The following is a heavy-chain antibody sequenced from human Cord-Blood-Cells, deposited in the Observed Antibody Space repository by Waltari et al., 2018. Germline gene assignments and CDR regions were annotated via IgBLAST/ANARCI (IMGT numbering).Heavy chain of an antibody. CDR1: GGSFSSSSYY. V-gene: IGHV4-39*01. CDR3: ARPTTVTTLAGWYFDL. Sequence: QLQLQESGPGLVKPSETLSLTCPVSGGSFSSSSYYWGWFRHPPGKGLEGIGSIYYSGSTYYNPSLKSRVTISVDTSKNQFSLKLSSVTAADTAVYYCARPTTVTTLAGWYFDLWGRGTLVTVSS. J-gene: IGHJ2*01. D-gene: IGHD4-17*01. CDR2: IYYSGST.